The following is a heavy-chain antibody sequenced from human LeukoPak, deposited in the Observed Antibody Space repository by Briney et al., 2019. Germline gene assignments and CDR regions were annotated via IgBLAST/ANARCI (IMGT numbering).Heavy chain of an antibody. J-gene: IGHJ4*02. CDR2: IKQDGSET. CDR1: GFTFSTYW. V-gene: IGHV3-7*01. Sequence: GGSQRLSCAGSGFTFSTYWMTWVRQAPGKGLEWVANIKQDGSETHFVDSVKGRFTISRDNAKNSLYLQMNSLRAEDTAVYYCARDGLGITMIVDVLDYWGQGTLVTVSS. CDR3: ARDGLGITMIVDVLDY. D-gene: IGHD3-22*01.